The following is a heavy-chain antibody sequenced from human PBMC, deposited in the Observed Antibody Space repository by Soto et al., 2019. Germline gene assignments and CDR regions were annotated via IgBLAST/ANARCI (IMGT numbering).Heavy chain of an antibody. CDR3: AKEDVGGYYYSGL. CDR2: ISNSGGST. V-gene: IGHV3-23*01. Sequence: VWPLRLSCSASGFTFSSYGMHWVLHAPGKGLELVSSISNSGGSTYYADSVKGRFTISRDNSKNTLYLQMNSLRAEDTAVYYCAKEDVGGYYYSGLWGRGTLVTVSS. J-gene: IGHJ4*02. D-gene: IGHD1-26*01. CDR1: GFTFSSYG.